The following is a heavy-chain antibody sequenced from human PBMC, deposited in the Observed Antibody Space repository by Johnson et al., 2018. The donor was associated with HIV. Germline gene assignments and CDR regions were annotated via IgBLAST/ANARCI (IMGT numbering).Heavy chain of an antibody. J-gene: IGHJ3*02. V-gene: IGHV3-74*01. CDR1: GFTFSSYW. CDR2: INSDGSST. Sequence: VQLVESGGGLVQPGGSLRLSCAASGFTFSSYWMHWVRQAPGKGLVWVSRINSDGSSTSYADSVKGRFTISRDNSRNTLYLHLNSLRAVDTAVYYCTTDLPGGYYGGNWTYDAFDIWGQGTMVTVSS. D-gene: IGHD4-23*01. CDR3: TTDLPGGYYGGNWTYDAFDI.